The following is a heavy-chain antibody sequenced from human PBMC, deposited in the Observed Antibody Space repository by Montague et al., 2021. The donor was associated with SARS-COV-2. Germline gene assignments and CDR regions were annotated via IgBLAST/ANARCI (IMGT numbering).Heavy chain of an antibody. J-gene: IGHJ3*02. CDR1: GGSISNGGYY. D-gene: IGHD2-15*01. CDR3: ARGDGVVVAAPYI. CDR2: MYDSGST. V-gene: IGHV4-31*03. Sequence: TLSLTCTVSGGSISNGGYYCSWIRQHPGKGLEWIGYMYDSGSTYYNPSLTSRVTMSLDTSKNQFPLKLSSVTAADTAVYYCARGDGVVVAAPYIWGQGTMATVSS.